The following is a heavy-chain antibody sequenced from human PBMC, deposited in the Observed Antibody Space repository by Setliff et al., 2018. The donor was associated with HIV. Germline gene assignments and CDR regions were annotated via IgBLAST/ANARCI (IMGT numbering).Heavy chain of an antibody. D-gene: IGHD3-10*01. CDR2: MNPNSGNT. CDR1: GYTFTSYD. V-gene: IGHV1-8*01. Sequence: ASVKVSCKASGYTFTSYDINWVRQATGQGLEWMGWMNPNSGNTGYAQKFQGRFTMTRTTSISTAYMELSSLRSEDTAVYYCARGAYYGSGSYYDSRYWGQGTLVTVSS. CDR3: ARGAYYGSGSYYDSRY. J-gene: IGHJ4*02.